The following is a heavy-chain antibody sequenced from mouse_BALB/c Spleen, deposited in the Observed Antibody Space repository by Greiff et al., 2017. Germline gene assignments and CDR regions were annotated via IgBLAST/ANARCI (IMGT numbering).Heavy chain of an antibody. D-gene: IGHD2-14*01. V-gene: IGHV5-12-2*01. CDR2: ISNGGGST. Sequence: EVMLVESGGGLVQPGGSLKLSCAASGFTFSSYTMSWVRQTPEKRLEWVAYISNGGGSTYYPDTVKGRFTISRDNAKNTLYLQMSSLKSEDTAMYYCARNDRYGFAYWGQGTLVTVSA. J-gene: IGHJ3*01. CDR1: GFTFSSYT. CDR3: ARNDRYGFAY.